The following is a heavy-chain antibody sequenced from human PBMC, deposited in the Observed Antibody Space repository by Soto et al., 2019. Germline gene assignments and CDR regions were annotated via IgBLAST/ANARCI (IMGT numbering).Heavy chain of an antibody. D-gene: IGHD3-10*01. V-gene: IGHV3-30*18. J-gene: IGHJ4*02. CDR2: ISYDGVNK. CDR3: AKEQRMYYYGSVWDS. CDR1: RFG. Sequence: RFGGHRVIKEQGKGLEWLAVISYDGVNKYYADSVKGRSTISRDNSKNTVYLQILNMRPEDTAIYYFAKEQRMYYYGSVWDSLGKRSLVPVSS.